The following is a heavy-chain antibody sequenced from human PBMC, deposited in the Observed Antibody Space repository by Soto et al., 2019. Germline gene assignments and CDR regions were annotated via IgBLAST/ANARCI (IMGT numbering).Heavy chain of an antibody. V-gene: IGHV1-69*01. CDR3: ARDALGGATEGDVFDY. Sequence: QVQLVQSGAEVKKPGSSVKVSCKASGGTFSSYAISWVRQAPGQGLEWMGGVIPIFGTANYAQKFQGRVTITADESTSTAYMELSSLRSEDTAVYYCARDALGGATEGDVFDYWGQGTLVTVSS. CDR1: GGTFSSYA. J-gene: IGHJ4*02. D-gene: IGHD1-26*01. CDR2: VIPIFGTA.